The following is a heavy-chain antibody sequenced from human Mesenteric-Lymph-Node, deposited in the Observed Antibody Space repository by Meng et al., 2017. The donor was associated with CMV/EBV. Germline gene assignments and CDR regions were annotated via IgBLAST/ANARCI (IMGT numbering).Heavy chain of an antibody. V-gene: IGHV4-59*01. J-gene: IGHJ1*01. Sequence: SETLSLTCTVSGGPINFYSWTWIRKPPGKGLEWMGNISDTGIPNYNPSLKSRLSFSLDASKNQFSLKLDSVTAADTAAYYCARGRGSDYPRGGYFQYWGQGALVTVSS. CDR1: GGPINFYS. D-gene: IGHD3-10*01. CDR2: ISDTGIP. CDR3: ARGRGSDYPRGGYFQY.